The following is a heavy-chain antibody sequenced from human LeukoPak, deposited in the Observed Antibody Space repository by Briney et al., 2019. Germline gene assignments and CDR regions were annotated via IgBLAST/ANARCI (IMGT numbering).Heavy chain of an antibody. Sequence: GGSLRLSCAASGFTFSSYAMSWVRQAPGKGLEWVSAISGSGGSTYYADSVKDRFTISRDNSKNTLYLQMNSLRAEDTAVYNCAKDRRRLVVPAAPDYWGQGTLVTVSS. V-gene: IGHV3-23*01. CDR3: AKDRRRLVVPAAPDY. CDR1: GFTFSSYA. D-gene: IGHD2-2*01. CDR2: ISGSGGST. J-gene: IGHJ4*02.